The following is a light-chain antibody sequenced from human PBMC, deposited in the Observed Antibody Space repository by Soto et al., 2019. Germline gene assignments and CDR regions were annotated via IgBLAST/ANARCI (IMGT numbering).Light chain of an antibody. CDR3: QVCNISSGHVV. J-gene: IGLJ3*02. V-gene: IGLV3-21*01. Sequence: SYELTQPPSVSVAPGKTASVACGGSNIGSKSVHWYQKKSGPAPVLVMYYDSDRPSGIPERVSGSNPGNTTTMTISRVEAGDDADYYCQVCNISSGHVVFGGGTKLTVL. CDR2: YDS. CDR1: NIGSKS.